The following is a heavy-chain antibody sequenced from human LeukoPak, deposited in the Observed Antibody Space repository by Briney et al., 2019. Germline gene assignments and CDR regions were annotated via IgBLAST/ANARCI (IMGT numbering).Heavy chain of an antibody. V-gene: IGHV4-59*12. CDR3: ARDRGTWNDDGFDY. CDR1: GGSISSYY. J-gene: IGHJ4*02. Sequence: PSETLSLTCSVSGGSISSYYWSWIRQPPGKGLEWIGFIFYSGSTNYNPSLKSRVTMSVDTSKNQFSLKLSSVTAADTAVYYCARDRGTWNDDGFDYWGQGTLVTVSS. D-gene: IGHD1-1*01. CDR2: IFYSGST.